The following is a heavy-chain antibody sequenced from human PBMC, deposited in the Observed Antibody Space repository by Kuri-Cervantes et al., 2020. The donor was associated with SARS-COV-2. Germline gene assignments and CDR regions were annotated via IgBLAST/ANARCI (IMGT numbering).Heavy chain of an antibody. CDR1: GYTFTGYY. CDR2: INPNSGGT. CDR3: ARVFGYYDSSGYYDFDY. Sequence: ASVKVSCKASGYTFTGYYMHWVRQAPGQGLEWMGWINPNSGGTNYAQKFQGRATMTRDTSISTAYMELSRLRSDDTAVYYCARVFGYYDSSGYYDFDYWGQGTLVTVSS. J-gene: IGHJ4*02. D-gene: IGHD3-22*01. V-gene: IGHV1-2*02.